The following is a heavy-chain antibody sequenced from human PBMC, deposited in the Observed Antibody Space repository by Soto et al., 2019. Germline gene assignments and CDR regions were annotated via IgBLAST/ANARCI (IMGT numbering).Heavy chain of an antibody. V-gene: IGHV1-8*01. J-gene: IGHJ5*02. Sequence: ASVKVSCKASGYTFTSYDINWVRQATGQGLEWMGWMNPNSGNTGYAQKFQGRVTMTRNTSISTAYMELSSLRSEDTAVYYCAARRVDYDFWSGYYNVWFDPWGQGTLVTVSS. CDR3: AARRVDYDFWSGYYNVWFDP. D-gene: IGHD3-3*01. CDR2: MNPNSGNT. CDR1: GYTFTSYD.